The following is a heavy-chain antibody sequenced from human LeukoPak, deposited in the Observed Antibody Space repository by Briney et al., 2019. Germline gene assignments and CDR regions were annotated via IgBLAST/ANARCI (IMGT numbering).Heavy chain of an antibody. J-gene: IGHJ4*02. CDR3: AKGQGYNFDSGLDY. V-gene: IGHV3-9*01. D-gene: IGHD5-24*01. Sequence: PGGSLRLSCAASGFTFDDYAMHWVRRAPGKGLEWVSGISWNSGSIGYADSVKGRFTISRDNAKNSLYLQMNSLRAEDTALYYCAKGQGYNFDSGLDYWGQGTLVTVSS. CDR1: GFTFDDYA. CDR2: ISWNSGSI.